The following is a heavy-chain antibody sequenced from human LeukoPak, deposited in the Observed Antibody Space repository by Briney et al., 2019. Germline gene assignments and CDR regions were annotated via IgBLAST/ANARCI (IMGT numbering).Heavy chain of an antibody. J-gene: IGHJ4*02. CDR2: ISYDGSNK. CDR1: GFTFSSYG. D-gene: IGHD6-19*01. CDR3: AKGRQWLVRTDFDY. V-gene: IGHV3-30*18. Sequence: GRSLRLSCAASGFTFSSYGMHWVRQAPGKGLEWVAVISYDGSNKYYADSVKGRFTISRDNTKNTLYLQMNSLRAEDTAVYYCAKGRQWLVRTDFDYWGQGTLVTVSS.